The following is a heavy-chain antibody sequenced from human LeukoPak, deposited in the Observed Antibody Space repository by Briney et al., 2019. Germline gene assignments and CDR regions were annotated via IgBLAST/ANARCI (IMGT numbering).Heavy chain of an antibody. D-gene: IGHD3-10*01. J-gene: IGHJ4*02. CDR3: ARRVRVATIDY. CDR2: IYYSGSTTT. Sequence: SETLSLTCTVSGGPISSSLYYWAWIRQPPGKGLEWIGSIYYSGSTTTYYNPSLKSRVTISVDTSKNQFSLKLSSVTAADTAVYYCARRVRVATIDYWGQGTLVTVSS. V-gene: IGHV4-39*01. CDR1: GGPISSSLYY.